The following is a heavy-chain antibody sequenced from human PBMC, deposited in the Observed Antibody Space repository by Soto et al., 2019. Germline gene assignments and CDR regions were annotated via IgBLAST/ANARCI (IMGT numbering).Heavy chain of an antibody. V-gene: IGHV4-4*07. Sequence: SETLSLTCSVSGASIAGSSYWSWIRQPAGKGLEWIGRFSLSGTTNYSPSLRSRVAMSADVSKNQFSLRLTSVTAADTALYYCARGMTPPGAPAWYYFDSWGQGTLVTVSS. CDR3: ARGMTPPGAPAWYYFDS. CDR1: GASIAGSSY. CDR2: FSLSGTT. J-gene: IGHJ4*02. D-gene: IGHD2-8*02.